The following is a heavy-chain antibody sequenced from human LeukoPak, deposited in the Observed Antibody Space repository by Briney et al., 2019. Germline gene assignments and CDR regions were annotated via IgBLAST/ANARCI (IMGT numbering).Heavy chain of an antibody. V-gene: IGHV4-59*08. CDR1: GGSISSYY. CDR3: AISSGGNSPFDY. J-gene: IGHJ4*02. D-gene: IGHD2-15*01. CDR2: IYYSGST. Sequence: SETLSLTCTVSGGSISSYYWSWIRQPPGKGLEWIGYIYYSGSTNYNPSLKSRVTISVDTSKNQFSLKLSSVTAADTAVYYCAISSGGNSPFDYWGQGTLVTVSS.